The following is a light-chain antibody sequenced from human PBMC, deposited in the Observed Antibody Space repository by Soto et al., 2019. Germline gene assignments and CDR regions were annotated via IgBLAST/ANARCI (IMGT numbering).Light chain of an antibody. J-gene: IGKJ2*01. CDR3: QQYHNWPPQYT. CDR2: GAS. V-gene: IGKV3-15*01. Sequence: EIVMTQSPAILSVSPGERATLSCRASQTVASNLAWYQQKPGQAPRLLIHGASTRATGVSARFSGSGSGTEFTLTISSLQSEDFAVYYCQQYHNWPPQYTFGQVTKLHIK. CDR1: QTVASN.